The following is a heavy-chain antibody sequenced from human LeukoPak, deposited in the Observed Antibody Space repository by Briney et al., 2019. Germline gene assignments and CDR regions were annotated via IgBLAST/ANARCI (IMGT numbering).Heavy chain of an antibody. Sequence: GRSLRLSCAASGFTFDDYAMHWVRQAPGKGLEWVSGISWNSGSIGYADSVKGRFTISRDNAKNSLYLQMNSLRAEDTALYYCAKSSRAFSSGEDYFDYWGQGTLVTVSS. D-gene: IGHD2-2*01. V-gene: IGHV3-9*01. J-gene: IGHJ4*02. CDR1: GFTFDDYA. CDR3: AKSSRAFSSGEDYFDY. CDR2: ISWNSGSI.